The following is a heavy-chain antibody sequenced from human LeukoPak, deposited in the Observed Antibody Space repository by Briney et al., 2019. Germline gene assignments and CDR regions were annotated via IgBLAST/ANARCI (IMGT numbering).Heavy chain of an antibody. Sequence: PSETLSLTCTVSGGSISTSNYYWGWIRQPPGKGLEWIGNIFYSGSTYYSPSLKSRVTISVDTSKNQFSLKLSSVTAADTAVYYCARDHTMIVLRGAFDIWGQGTMVTVSS. CDR3: ARDHTMIVLRGAFDI. J-gene: IGHJ3*02. V-gene: IGHV4-39*07. D-gene: IGHD3-22*01. CDR1: GGSISTSNYY. CDR2: IFYSGST.